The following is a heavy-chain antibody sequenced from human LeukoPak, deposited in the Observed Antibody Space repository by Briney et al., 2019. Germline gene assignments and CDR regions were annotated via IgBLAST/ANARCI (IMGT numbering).Heavy chain of an antibody. J-gene: IGHJ4*02. Sequence: GGSLRLSCAASGFTFSSYAMSWVRQAPGKGLEWVSAITGNGGSTYYADSVRGRFTISRDNSKNTVYLQMSSLRAEDTAVYYCAKASLRSSSYPTDYWGQGTLVTVSS. CDR3: AKASLRSSSYPTDY. V-gene: IGHV3-23*01. CDR1: GFTFSSYA. D-gene: IGHD3-3*01. CDR2: ITGNGGST.